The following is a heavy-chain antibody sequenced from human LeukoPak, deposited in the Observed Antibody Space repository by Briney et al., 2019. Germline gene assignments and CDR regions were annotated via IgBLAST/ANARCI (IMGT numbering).Heavy chain of an antibody. CDR2: LHADGIER. Sequence: GGSLRLSCAASGFTLSGYWMSWVRQAPGKGLEWVARLHADGIERYYVDPVKGRFTISRDNDKNSLHLQMYSLRLDDTAVYYCARGGYRFDYLGQGTLVTVSS. J-gene: IGHJ4*02. D-gene: IGHD5-12*01. V-gene: IGHV3-7*01. CDR1: GFTLSGYW. CDR3: ARGGYRFDY.